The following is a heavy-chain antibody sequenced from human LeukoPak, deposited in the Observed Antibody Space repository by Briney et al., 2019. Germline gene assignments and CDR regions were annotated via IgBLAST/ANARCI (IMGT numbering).Heavy chain of an antibody. CDR2: INPGNGDT. J-gene: IGHJ6*02. CDR1: GYTFTNYA. CDR3: ARERWHCRVNCYSVYYYALDV. Sequence: ASVKVSCKGSGYTFTNYAVHWVRQAPGQRLEWLGWINPGNGDTKYSQNFQGRVTVTSDTSTASAYVELNSLTSGDTAVYYCARERWHCRVNCYSVYYYALDVWGQGTTVTVSS. D-gene: IGHD2-15*01. V-gene: IGHV1-3*01.